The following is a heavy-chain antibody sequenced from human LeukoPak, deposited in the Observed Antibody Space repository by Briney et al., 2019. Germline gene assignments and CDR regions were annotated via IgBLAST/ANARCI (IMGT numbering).Heavy chain of an antibody. CDR2: ISSTGTTK. Sequence: GGSLRLSCAASGFTFSTYEMIWVRQAPGKGLERLSYISSTGTTKYYADSVKGRFTISRDNAKNSLYLQMNSLRADDTAVYYCARGSGHWNDLWFDPWGQGTLVTVSS. CDR1: GFTFSTYE. D-gene: IGHD1-1*01. CDR3: ARGSGHWNDLWFDP. V-gene: IGHV3-48*03. J-gene: IGHJ5*02.